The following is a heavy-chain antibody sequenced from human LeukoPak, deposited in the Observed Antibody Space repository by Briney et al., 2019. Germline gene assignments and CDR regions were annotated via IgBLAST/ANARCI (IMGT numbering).Heavy chain of an antibody. CDR3: ATAPTAQHSVTYYFQN. CDR1: GFTFSSYW. CDR2: IKKEGSEK. J-gene: IGHJ1*01. Sequence: PGGSLRLSCAASGFTFSSYWMTWVRQAPGKGLEWVANIKKEGSEKYYVDSVKGRFTISRDNPKNSLYLQMNSLRVEDTAVYYCATAPTAQHSVTYYFQNWGQGALVTVSS. V-gene: IGHV3-7*01. D-gene: IGHD1-26*01.